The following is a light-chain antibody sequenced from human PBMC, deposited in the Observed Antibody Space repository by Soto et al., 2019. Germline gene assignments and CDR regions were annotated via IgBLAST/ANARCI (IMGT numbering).Light chain of an antibody. CDR1: QGIRNE. V-gene: IGKV1-6*01. CDR2: GAS. J-gene: IGKJ1*01. CDR3: LQDYNYPRT. Sequence: AVLMTQSPSSVSASVGDKVTITCRASQGIRNELGWYQQKPGKAPKVLIFGASILQSGVPSRFSGSGSGTDFTLTISSLQPEDFATYYCLQDYNYPRTFGQGTKVDIK.